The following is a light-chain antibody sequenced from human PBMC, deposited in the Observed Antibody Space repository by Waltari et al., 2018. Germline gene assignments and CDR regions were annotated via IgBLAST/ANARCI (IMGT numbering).Light chain of an antibody. V-gene: IGKV3-20*01. Sequence: SCRASQSVSRTLAWYQQKPGQAPKLLIYGASIRATGIPDRFTGGGSGTDFSLTISSLEPEDFAIYFCQHYVRLPATFGQGTKVEIK. CDR1: QSVSRT. J-gene: IGKJ1*01. CDR3: QHYVRLPAT. CDR2: GAS.